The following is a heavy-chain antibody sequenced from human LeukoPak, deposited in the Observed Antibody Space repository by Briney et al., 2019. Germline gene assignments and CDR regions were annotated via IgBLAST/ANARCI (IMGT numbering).Heavy chain of an antibody. Sequence: GGTLRLSCAASGFTFSSYGMSWVRQAPGKGLEWVSAISGSGGSTYYADSVKGRFTISRDNSENTLYLQMNSLKTGDTAVYYCTTARNMVRGVIPLDYWGQGTLVTVSS. D-gene: IGHD3-10*01. J-gene: IGHJ4*02. CDR2: ISGSGGST. CDR3: TTARNMVRGVIPLDY. CDR1: GFTFSSYG. V-gene: IGHV3-23*01.